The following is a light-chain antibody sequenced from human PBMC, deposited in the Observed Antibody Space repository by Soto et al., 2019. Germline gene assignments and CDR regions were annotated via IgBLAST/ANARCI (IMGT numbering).Light chain of an antibody. CDR3: CAYAGSGTVV. CDR2: EAT. CDR1: SSDVGSYNL. V-gene: IGLV2-23*01. Sequence: QSVLTQPASVSGSPEQSITISCTGTSSDVGSYNLVSWYQQHPDKAPKVMIYEATKRPSGVSNRFSGSKSGNTASLTISGLQAEDEADYYCCAYAGSGTVVFGGGTKLTVL. J-gene: IGLJ3*02.